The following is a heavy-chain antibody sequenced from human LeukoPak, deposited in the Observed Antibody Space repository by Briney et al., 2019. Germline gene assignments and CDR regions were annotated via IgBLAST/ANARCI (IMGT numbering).Heavy chain of an antibody. Sequence: PGGSPRLSCAASGFTFSSYRMNWVRQAPGKGLEWVSSISSSSNYIYYADSVRGRFTISRDNAKNSLYLQVNSLRAEDTAVYSCARDDYGGLDYWGQGTLVTVSS. D-gene: IGHD4/OR15-4a*01. CDR3: ARDDYGGLDY. CDR1: GFTFSSYR. J-gene: IGHJ4*02. V-gene: IGHV3-21*01. CDR2: ISSSSNYI.